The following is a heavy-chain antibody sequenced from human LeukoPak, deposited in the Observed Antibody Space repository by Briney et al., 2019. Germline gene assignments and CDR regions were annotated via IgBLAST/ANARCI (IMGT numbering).Heavy chain of an antibody. D-gene: IGHD1-26*01. CDR1: GGSINGYY. Sequence: PSETLSLTCTVSGGSINGYYWSWIRQPPEKGLEWIGYIYYRGSANYNPSLKSRVTMSVDTSRIQFSLKLSSVTAADTAVYYCARGLRGSYSHATMGNWFDPWGQGTLVTVSS. CDR2: IYYRGSA. V-gene: IGHV4-59*12. J-gene: IGHJ5*02. CDR3: ARGLRGSYSHATMGNWFDP.